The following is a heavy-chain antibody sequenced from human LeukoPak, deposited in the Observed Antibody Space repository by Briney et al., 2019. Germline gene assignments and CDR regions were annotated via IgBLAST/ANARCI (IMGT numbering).Heavy chain of an antibody. CDR3: AREDRPVGPYCSGGSCYSSDAFDI. CDR2: ISAYNGNT. Sequence: ASVKVSCKASGGTFSSYAISWVRQAPGQGLEWMGWISAYNGNTNYAQKLQGRVTMTTDTSTSTAYMELRSLRSDDTAVYYCAREDRPVGPYCSGGSCYSSDAFDIWGQGTMVTVSS. D-gene: IGHD2-15*01. V-gene: IGHV1-18*01. J-gene: IGHJ3*02. CDR1: GGTFSSYA.